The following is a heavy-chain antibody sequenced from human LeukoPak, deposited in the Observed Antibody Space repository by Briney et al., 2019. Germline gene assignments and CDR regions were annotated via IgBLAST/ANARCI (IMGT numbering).Heavy chain of an antibody. Sequence: PSETLSLTCTVSGGSISSSNYYWGWIRQPPGKGLEWIGSIYYRGSTYYNPSLKSRITISVDTSKNQFSLRPGSVPAADTAVYYCARLWGDGYNLDYWGQGTLVTVSS. V-gene: IGHV4-39*01. D-gene: IGHD5-24*01. CDR3: ARLWGDGYNLDY. J-gene: IGHJ4*02. CDR1: GGSISSSNYY. CDR2: IYYRGST.